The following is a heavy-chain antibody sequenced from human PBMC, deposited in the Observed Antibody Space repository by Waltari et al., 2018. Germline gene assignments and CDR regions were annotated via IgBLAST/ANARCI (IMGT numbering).Heavy chain of an antibody. D-gene: IGHD5-18*01. Sequence: QVQLVQSGAEVKKPGSSVKVSCKASGGTFSSYAISWVRQAPGQGLEWMGRINPNSGGTNYAQKFQGRVTMTRETSISTAYMELSRLRSDDTAVYYCAREGYSYGLGYYYYMDVWGKGTTVTVSS. CDR1: GGTFSSYA. CDR3: AREGYSYGLGYYYYMDV. CDR2: INPNSGGT. J-gene: IGHJ6*03. V-gene: IGHV1-2*06.